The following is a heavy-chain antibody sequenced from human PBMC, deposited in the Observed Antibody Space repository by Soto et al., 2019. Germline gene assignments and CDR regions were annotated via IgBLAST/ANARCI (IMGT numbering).Heavy chain of an antibody. D-gene: IGHD4-4*01. CDR3: AGLTTVGWGYYYGMDV. CDR2: IYYSGST. J-gene: IGHJ6*02. Sequence: SETLSLTCTASGGSISSSSYYWGWIRQPPGKGLEWIGSIYYSGSTYYNPSLKSRVTISVDTSKNQFSLKLSSVTAADTAVYYCAGLTTVGWGYYYGMDVWGQGTTVTVSS. CDR1: GGSISSSSYY. V-gene: IGHV4-39*01.